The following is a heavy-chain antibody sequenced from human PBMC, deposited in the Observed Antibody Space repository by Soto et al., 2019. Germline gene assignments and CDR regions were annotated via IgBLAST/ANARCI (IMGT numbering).Heavy chain of an antibody. D-gene: IGHD3-10*01. CDR2: INSDGSTT. J-gene: IGHJ4*02. CDR1: GFTFSSCW. Sequence: EVQLVESGGGLVQPGGSLRLSCAASGFTFSSCWMHWVRQAPGKGLVWVSRINSDGSTTSYTDSVKGRFTISRDNAKNTLYLQMNSLRAEATSVYYCARVGYGSGRYHFDGWCQGSLVTVSS. CDR3: ARVGYGSGRYHFDG. V-gene: IGHV3-74*01.